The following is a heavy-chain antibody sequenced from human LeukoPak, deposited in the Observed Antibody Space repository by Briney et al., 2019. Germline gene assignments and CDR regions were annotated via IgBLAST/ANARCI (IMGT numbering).Heavy chain of an antibody. D-gene: IGHD3-9*01. CDR2: IYHSGST. CDR1: GGSISSSNW. V-gene: IGHV4-4*02. CDR3: ARGRVLRYFNDAFDI. Sequence: SETLSLTCAVSGGSISSSNWWSWVRQPPGKGLEWIGEIYHSGSTNYNPSLKSRVTISVDKSKNQFSLKLSSVTAADTAVYYCARGRVLRYFNDAFDIWGQGTMVTVSS. J-gene: IGHJ3*02.